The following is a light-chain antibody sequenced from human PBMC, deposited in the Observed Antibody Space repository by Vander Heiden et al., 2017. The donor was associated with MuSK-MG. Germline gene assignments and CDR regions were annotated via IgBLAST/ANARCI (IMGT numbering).Light chain of an antibody. J-gene: IGKJ3*01. Sequence: DIQMTQSPSSLSASVGDRVTITCRASQSISSYLNWYQQKPGKAPKLLIYAASSLQSGVPSRFSGSGSGTDFTLTISSLQPEDFATYYGQQSYSTLPFTCGPGTKVEIK. V-gene: IGKV1-39*01. CDR1: QSISSY. CDR3: QQSYSTLPFT. CDR2: AAS.